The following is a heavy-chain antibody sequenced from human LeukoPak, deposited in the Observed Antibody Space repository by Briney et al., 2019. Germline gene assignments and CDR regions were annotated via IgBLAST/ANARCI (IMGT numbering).Heavy chain of an antibody. D-gene: IGHD6-13*01. Sequence: ASVKVSCKASGYTFTSYGISWVRQAPGQGLEWMGWISAYNGNTNYAQKLQGRVTMTTDTSTSTAYMELRSLRSDDTAVYYCARDSSWYGPRPLNWFDPWGQGTLVTVSS. CDR3: ARDSSWYGPRPLNWFDP. CDR2: ISAYNGNT. CDR1: GYTFTSYG. J-gene: IGHJ5*02. V-gene: IGHV1-18*01.